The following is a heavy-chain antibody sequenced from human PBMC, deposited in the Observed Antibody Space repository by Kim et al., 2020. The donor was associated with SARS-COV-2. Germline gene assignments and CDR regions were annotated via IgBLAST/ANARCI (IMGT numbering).Heavy chain of an antibody. CDR3: AKALLCSGGSCYSNYYYGMDV. D-gene: IGHD2-15*01. CDR2: ISGSGGST. V-gene: IGHV3-23*01. Sequence: GGSLRLSCAASGFTFSSYAMSWVRQAPGKGLEWVSAISGSGGSTYYADSVKGRFTISRDNSKNTLYLQMNSLRAEDTAVYYCAKALLCSGGSCYSNYYYGMDVWGQGTTVTVSS. J-gene: IGHJ6*02. CDR1: GFTFSSYA.